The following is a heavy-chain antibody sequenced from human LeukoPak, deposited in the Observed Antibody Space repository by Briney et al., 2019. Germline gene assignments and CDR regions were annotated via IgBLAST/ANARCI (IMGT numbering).Heavy chain of an antibody. V-gene: IGHV4-4*07. Sequence: SETLSLTCTVSGGSISSYYWSWIRQPAGKGLEWIGRIYTSGSTNYNPSLKSRVTMSVDTSKNQFSLKLSSVTAADTAVYYCAREDFWSGRNWFDPWGQGTLVTVSS. D-gene: IGHD3-3*01. CDR3: AREDFWSGRNWFDP. CDR1: GGSISSYY. J-gene: IGHJ5*02. CDR2: IYTSGST.